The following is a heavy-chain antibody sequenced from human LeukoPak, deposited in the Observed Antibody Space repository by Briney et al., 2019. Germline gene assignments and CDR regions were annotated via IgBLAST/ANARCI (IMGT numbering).Heavy chain of an antibody. CDR3: ARRGNSDWFIEY. CDR1: GYTFTTSW. CDR2: IYPGDSTT. J-gene: IGHJ4*02. Sequence: GESLKISCKGSGYTFTTSWIAWVRQMPGKGLEWMGIIYPGDSTTRYSPSFQGQVTMSADKSISTAYLQWSSLKASDTAMYYCARRGNSDWFIEYWGQGTLVTVSS. D-gene: IGHD3-9*01. V-gene: IGHV5-51*01.